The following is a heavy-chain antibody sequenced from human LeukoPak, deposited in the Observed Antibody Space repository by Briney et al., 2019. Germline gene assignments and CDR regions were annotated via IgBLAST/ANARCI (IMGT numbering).Heavy chain of an antibody. CDR3: ARLTVLRFLEWLPLGGMDV. Sequence: PSETLSLTCTVSGGSISSSSYYWSWIRQPPGKGLEWIGYIYYSGSTNYNPSLKSRVTISVDTSKNQFSLKLSSVTAADTAVYYCARLTVLRFLEWLPLGGMDVWGQGTTVTVSS. CDR2: IYYSGST. J-gene: IGHJ6*02. V-gene: IGHV4-61*05. D-gene: IGHD3-3*01. CDR1: GGSISSSSYY.